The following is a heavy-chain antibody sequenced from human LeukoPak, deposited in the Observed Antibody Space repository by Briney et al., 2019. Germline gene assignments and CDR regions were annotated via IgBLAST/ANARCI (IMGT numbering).Heavy chain of an antibody. D-gene: IGHD4-11*01. V-gene: IGHV3-48*02. J-gene: IGHJ4*02. CDR3: ARDDSWSFDF. Sequence: GGSLRLSCAASGFAFSSYSVNWIRQAPGKGLERVSHIGVTSSNIQYAASVRGRFTISRDDAKNSLYLHMNRLRDEDTAVYYCARDDSWSFDFWGQGTLVTVSS. CDR2: IGVTSSNI. CDR1: GFAFSSYS.